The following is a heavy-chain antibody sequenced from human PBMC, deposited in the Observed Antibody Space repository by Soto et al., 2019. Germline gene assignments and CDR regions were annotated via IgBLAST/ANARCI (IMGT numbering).Heavy chain of an antibody. Sequence: QVQLVESGGGVVQPGRSLRLSCAASGFTFSSYGMHGVRQAPGKGLEWVAVIWYDGSNKYYADSVKGRFTISRDNSKNTLYLQMNSLRAEDTAVYYCARGPRRYYYGMDVWGQGTTVTVSS. CDR2: IWYDGSNK. CDR3: ARGPRRYYYGMDV. V-gene: IGHV3-33*01. J-gene: IGHJ6*02. CDR1: GFTFSSYG.